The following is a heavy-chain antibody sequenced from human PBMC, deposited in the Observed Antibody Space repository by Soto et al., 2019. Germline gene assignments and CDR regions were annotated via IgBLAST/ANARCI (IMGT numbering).Heavy chain of an antibody. D-gene: IGHD3-16*01. V-gene: IGHV5-51*01. J-gene: IGHJ5*02. Sequence: EVQLVQSGAEVKKAGESLKISCKGSGYSFTNYWIGWVRQMPGKGLEWMGIIYPGDSDTRYNPSFQGQVTISVDKSVSTAYLQWSSLKASDTAIYYWARRGPSEEWFDPWGQGTLVTVSS. CDR1: GYSFTNYW. CDR3: ARRGPSEEWFDP. CDR2: IYPGDSDT.